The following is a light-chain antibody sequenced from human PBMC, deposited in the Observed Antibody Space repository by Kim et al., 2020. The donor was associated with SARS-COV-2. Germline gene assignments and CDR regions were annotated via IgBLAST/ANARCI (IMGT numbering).Light chain of an antibody. CDR2: GAS. J-gene: IGKJ4*01. CDR3: QHYDSAFLT. Sequence: SPGARATHSYRASHNVSSRYLASYQQIPGQGLRLLIYGASSRATGIPDRFSGSWSGTDFTLTISRLEPEDFAVYYCQHYDSAFLTCGGGTKVDIK. V-gene: IGKV3-20*01. CDR1: HNVSSRY.